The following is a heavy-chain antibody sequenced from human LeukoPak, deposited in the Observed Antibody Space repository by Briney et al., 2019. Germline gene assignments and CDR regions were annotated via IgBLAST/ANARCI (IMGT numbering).Heavy chain of an antibody. V-gene: IGHV3-30*03. CDR3: ARPQIDSSGYYFGY. J-gene: IGHJ4*02. Sequence: GRSLRLSCAASGFIFNNYGMHLVRQAPGKGLEWVAVISYDGSNKYYADSVKGRFTISRDNSKNMLYLQMNSLRAEDTAVYYCARPQIDSSGYYFGYWGQGTLVTVSS. CDR2: ISYDGSNK. CDR1: GFIFNNYG. D-gene: IGHD3-22*01.